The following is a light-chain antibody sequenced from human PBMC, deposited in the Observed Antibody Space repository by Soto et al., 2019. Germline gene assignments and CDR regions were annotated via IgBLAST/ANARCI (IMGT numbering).Light chain of an antibody. J-gene: IGLJ1*01. V-gene: IGLV1-51*02. CDR1: SSNIGNNY. CDR2: ENN. CDR3: GTWDSSLSAGYV. Sequence: QSVLTQPPSVSAAPGQKVTISCSGSSSNIGNNYVSWYQQLPGTAPKLLIYENNKRPSGIPDRFSGSKSGTSATLGITGLQTGDEDDYYCGTWDSSLSAGYVFGTGTKLTVL.